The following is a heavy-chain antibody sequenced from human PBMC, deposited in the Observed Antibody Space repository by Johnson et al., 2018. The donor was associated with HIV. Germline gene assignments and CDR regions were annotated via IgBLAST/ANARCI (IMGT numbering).Heavy chain of an antibody. CDR3: AKDFWPVGARGAFDI. Sequence: VQLVESGGGLVQPGGSLRLSCAVSGFTFSSHWMTWVRQAPGKGLEWVANIKTDGSAKYYVDSVKGRFTISRDNARNSVYLQMNSLRAEDTAVYYCAKDFWPVGARGAFDIWGQVTMVTVSS. CDR2: IKTDGSAK. D-gene: IGHD1-26*01. J-gene: IGHJ3*02. V-gene: IGHV3-7*01. CDR1: GFTFSSHW.